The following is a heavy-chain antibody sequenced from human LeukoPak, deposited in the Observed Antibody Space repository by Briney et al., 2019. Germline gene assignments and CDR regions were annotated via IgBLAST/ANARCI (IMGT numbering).Heavy chain of an antibody. CDR2: IKSKTDGGTT. CDR3: TKYSTSSSFDY. Sequence: GGSLRLSCAASGFTFSNSWMSWVRQAPGKVLGWVGRIKSKTDGGTTDYAAPVKGRFTISRDDSKNTLYLQMNSLNTEVTAVYYCTKYSTSSSFDYWGQGTLVTVSS. D-gene: IGHD6-6*01. J-gene: IGHJ4*02. CDR1: GFTFSNSW. V-gene: IGHV3-15*01.